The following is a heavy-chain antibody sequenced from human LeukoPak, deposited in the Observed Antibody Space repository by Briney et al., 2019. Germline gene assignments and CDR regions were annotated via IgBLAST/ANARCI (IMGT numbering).Heavy chain of an antibody. Sequence: GGSLRLSCAASGFTFSSYEMNWVRQAPGKGLEWISYISTSGSTIYYADSVKGRFTISRDNANNSLYLQMNSLRAEDTAVYYCAREPPTVTALFNYWGQGTLVTVSS. CDR2: ISTSGSTI. V-gene: IGHV3-48*03. CDR1: GFTFSSYE. J-gene: IGHJ4*02. D-gene: IGHD4-17*01. CDR3: AREPPTVTALFNY.